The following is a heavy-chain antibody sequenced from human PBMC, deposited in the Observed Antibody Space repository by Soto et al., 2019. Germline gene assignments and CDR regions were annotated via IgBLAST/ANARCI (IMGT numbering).Heavy chain of an antibody. Sequence: PSETLSLSCAASGLTFSSYAMSWVRQARGKGLEWVSGISGRGDDTYYADSVKGRFTISRDNSKNMLYLQMNSLRAEDTAVYYCAKDRCGGDCYFFDYWGQGTLVTVSS. J-gene: IGHJ4*02. D-gene: IGHD2-21*02. CDR2: ISGRGDDT. CDR1: GLTFSSYA. CDR3: AKDRCGGDCYFFDY. V-gene: IGHV3-23*01.